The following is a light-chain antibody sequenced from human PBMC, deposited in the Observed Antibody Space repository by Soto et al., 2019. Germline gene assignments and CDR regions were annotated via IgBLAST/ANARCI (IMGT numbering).Light chain of an antibody. CDR2: AAS. CDR1: QSISSY. V-gene: IGKV1-39*01. J-gene: IGKJ1*01. Sequence: DIHINQSPSSLSASVGDRVTITCRASQSISSYLNWYQQKPGKAPKLLIYAASSLQSGVPSRFSGSGSGTEFTLTISSLQPDDFATYYCQHYNSYSEAFGQGTKVDIK. CDR3: QHYNSYSEA.